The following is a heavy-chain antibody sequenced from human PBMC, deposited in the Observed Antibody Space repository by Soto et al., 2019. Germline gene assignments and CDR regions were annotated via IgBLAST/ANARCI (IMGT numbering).Heavy chain of an antibody. J-gene: IGHJ5*02. CDR3: ARSSGGVFGIIIEGSNWFAP. CDR1: GGTFSSYA. V-gene: IGHV1-69*13. CDR2: IIPIFGTA. D-gene: IGHD3-3*01. Sequence: ASVKVSCKASGGTFSSYAISWVRQAPGQGLEWMGGIIPIFGTANYAQKFQGRVTITAGESTSTAYMELRSLRSEDTAIYYCARSSGGVFGIIIEGSNWFAPWGQGTLVTVSS.